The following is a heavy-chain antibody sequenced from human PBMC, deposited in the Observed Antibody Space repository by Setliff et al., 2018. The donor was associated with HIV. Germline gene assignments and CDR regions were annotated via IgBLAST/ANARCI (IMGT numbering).Heavy chain of an antibody. Sequence: PGGSLRLSCVASGFTFSNFAMHWVRQAPGKGLEWVSVISYDGSRIYYVDSVKGRFTISRDNAKNSLYLQMNSLRAEDTAVYYCARASRGGYYDSSAYAYWGQGTLVTVSS. V-gene: IGHV3-30*07. CDR1: GFTFSNFA. CDR3: ARASRGGYYDSSAYAY. CDR2: ISYDGSRI. J-gene: IGHJ4*02. D-gene: IGHD3-22*01.